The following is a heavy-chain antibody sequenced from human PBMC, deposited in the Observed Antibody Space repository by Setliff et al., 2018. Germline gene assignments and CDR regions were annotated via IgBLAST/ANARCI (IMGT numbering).Heavy chain of an antibody. CDR3: ARYSAAIRYYFDY. CDR1: GGSISSGSYY. Sequence: PSETLSLTCTVSGGSISSGSYYWSWIRQPAGKGLEWIGHIYTSGSTNYNPSLKSRVTISVDTSKNQFSLKLSSVTAADTAVYYGARYSAAIRYYFDYWGRGTLVTVSS. V-gene: IGHV4-61*09. CDR2: IYTSGST. J-gene: IGHJ4*02. D-gene: IGHD6-13*01.